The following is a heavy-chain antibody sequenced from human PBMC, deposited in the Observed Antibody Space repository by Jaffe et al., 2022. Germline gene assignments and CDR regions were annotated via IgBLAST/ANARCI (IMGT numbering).Heavy chain of an antibody. D-gene: IGHD3-22*01. CDR3: ARDGYYDSSGYMGY. J-gene: IGHJ4*02. CDR2: IYTSGST. CDR1: GGSISSGSYY. V-gene: IGHV4-61*02. Sequence: QVQLQESGPGLVKPSQTLSLTCTVSGGSISSGSYYWSWIRQPAGKGLEWIGRIYTSGSTNYNPSLKSRVTISVDTSKNQFSLKLSSVTAADTAVYYCARDGYYDSSGYMGYWGQGTLVTVSS.